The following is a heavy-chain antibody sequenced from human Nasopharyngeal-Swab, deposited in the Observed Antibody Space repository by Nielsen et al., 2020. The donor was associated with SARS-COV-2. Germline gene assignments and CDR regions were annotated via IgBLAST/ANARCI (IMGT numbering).Heavy chain of an antibody. CDR2: ISGSGGST. V-gene: IGHV3-23*01. Sequence: GGSLRLSCAASGFTFSSYAMSWVRQAPGKGLEWVSAISGSGGSTYYADSVKGRFTISRDNSKNTLYLQMNSLRAEDTAVYYCAKVVRGYCGGDCPDWCFDLWGRGTLVTVSS. J-gene: IGHJ2*01. D-gene: IGHD2-21*02. CDR3: AKVVRGYCGGDCPDWCFDL. CDR1: GFTFSSYA.